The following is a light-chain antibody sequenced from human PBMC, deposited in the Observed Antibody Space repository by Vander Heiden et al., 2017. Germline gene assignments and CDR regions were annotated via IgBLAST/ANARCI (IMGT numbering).Light chain of an antibody. J-gene: IGLJ1*01. CDR1: SCNIGRNN. V-gene: IGLV1-44*01. CDR2: SNN. Sequence: FLSPPPSASPSPAHRVTNACSGSSCNIGRNNVNWYQQLPGSTPKLLIYSNNPRPSGVPERFSGSKSGTSASLAISGPQSEDEADYYCATWDDGLNHYFVFGTGTRVTVL. CDR3: ATWDDGLNHYFV.